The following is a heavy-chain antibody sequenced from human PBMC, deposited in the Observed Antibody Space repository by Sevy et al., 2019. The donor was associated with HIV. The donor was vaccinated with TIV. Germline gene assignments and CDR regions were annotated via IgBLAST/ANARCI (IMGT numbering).Heavy chain of an antibody. CDR3: ARYYYDSSGYQYHLYYYGMDV. CDR1: GYTFTSYG. V-gene: IGHV1-18*01. Sequence: ASVKVSCKASGYTFTSYGISWVRQAPGQGLEWMGWISAYNGNTNYAQKLQGRVTMTTDTSTSTAYMELRSLRSDDTAVYYCARYYYDSSGYQYHLYYYGMDVWGQGTTVTVSS. J-gene: IGHJ6*02. D-gene: IGHD3-22*01. CDR2: ISAYNGNT.